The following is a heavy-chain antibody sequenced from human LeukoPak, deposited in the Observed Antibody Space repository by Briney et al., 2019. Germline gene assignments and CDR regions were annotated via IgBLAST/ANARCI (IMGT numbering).Heavy chain of an antibody. CDR1: GGSFSGYY. V-gene: IGHV4-34*01. D-gene: IGHD6-13*01. CDR2: INHSGST. J-gene: IGHJ4*02. Sequence: SETLSLTCAVYGGSFSGYYRSWIRQPPGKGLEWIGEINHSGSTNYNPSLKSRVTISVDTSKNQFSLKLSSVTAADTAVYYCATGIAAAGTLPPFDYWGQGTLVTVSS. CDR3: ATGIAAAGTLPPFDY.